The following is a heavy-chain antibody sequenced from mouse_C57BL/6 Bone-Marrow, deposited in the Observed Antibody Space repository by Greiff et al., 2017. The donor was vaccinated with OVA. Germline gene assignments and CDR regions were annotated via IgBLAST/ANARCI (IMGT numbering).Heavy chain of an antibody. CDR3: ARYYYGVGTYFDY. CDR2: IDPSDSET. V-gene: IGHV1-52*01. Sequence: QVQLKEPGAELVRPGSSVKLSCKASGYTFTSYWMHWVKQRPIQGLEWIGNIDPSDSETHYNQKFKDKATLTVEKSSSTAYMQLSSLTSEDSAVYYCARYYYGVGTYFDYWGQGTTLTVSS. D-gene: IGHD1-1*01. CDR1: GYTFTSYW. J-gene: IGHJ2*01.